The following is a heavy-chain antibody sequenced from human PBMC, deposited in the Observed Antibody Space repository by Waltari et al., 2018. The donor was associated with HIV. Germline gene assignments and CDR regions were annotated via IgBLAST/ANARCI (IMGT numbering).Heavy chain of an antibody. V-gene: IGHV3-7*01. CDR3: ARDGRYQLLGY. CDR2: IKQDGSEK. CDR1: GFTFSSYL. D-gene: IGHD2-2*01. J-gene: IGHJ4*02. Sequence: EVQLVESGGGLAQPGGSLRLSCAASGFTFSSYLMGWVRQAPGKGLEWVANIKQDGSEKYYVDSVKGRFTISRDNAKNSLYLQMNSLRAEDTAVYYCARDGRYQLLGYWGQGTLVTVSS.